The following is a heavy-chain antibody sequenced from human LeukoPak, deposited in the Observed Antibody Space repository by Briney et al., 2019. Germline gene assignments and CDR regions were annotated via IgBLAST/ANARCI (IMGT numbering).Heavy chain of an antibody. V-gene: IGHV3-23*01. J-gene: IGHJ6*02. D-gene: IGHD4-17*01. Sequence: GGSLRLSCAASGFTFSNCAMNWVRQAPGKGLEWVSAISGSGGSTYYADSVKGRFTISRDNSKNTLYLQMNILRAEDTAVYYCAKDYGDYARYYYGVDVWGQGTTVTVSS. CDR1: GFTFSNCA. CDR3: AKDYGDYARYYYGVDV. CDR2: ISGSGGST.